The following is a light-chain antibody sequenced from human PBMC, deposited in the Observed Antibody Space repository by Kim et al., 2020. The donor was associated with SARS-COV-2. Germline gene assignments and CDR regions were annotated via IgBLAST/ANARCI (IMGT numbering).Light chain of an antibody. CDR2: DAS. CDR1: QSVSSY. J-gene: IGKJ1*01. CDR3: QQET. V-gene: IGKV3-11*01. Sequence: EIVLTQSPATLSLSPGERATLSCRASQSVSSYLAWYQQKPGQAPRLLIYDASNRATGIPARFSGSGSVTDFTLTISSLEPEDFAVYYCQQETFGQGTKVDIK.